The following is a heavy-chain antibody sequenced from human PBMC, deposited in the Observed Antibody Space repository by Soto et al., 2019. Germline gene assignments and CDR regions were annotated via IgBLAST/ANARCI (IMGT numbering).Heavy chain of an antibody. CDR1: TGSFTGHF. CDR3: ARESPGAGHFDY. D-gene: IGHD6-13*01. CDR2: INPTRGT. V-gene: IGHV4-34*09. Sequence: SETLSLTCAVNTGSFTGHFWGWIRQPPGKGLEWIGEINPTRGTNYNPSLKSRVTISVDTSKNQFSLKLSSVTAADTAVYYCARESPGAGHFDYWGQGALVTVSS. J-gene: IGHJ4*02.